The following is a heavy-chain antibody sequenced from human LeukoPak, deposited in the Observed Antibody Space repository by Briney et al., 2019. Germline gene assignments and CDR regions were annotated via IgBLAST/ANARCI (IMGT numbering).Heavy chain of an antibody. CDR3: TTDSPGYYDSSGYYSDY. Sequence: PGGSLRLSCAASGFIFSDYSMGWVRQAPGKGLEWVGRIKSKTDGGTTDYAAPVKGRFTISRDDSKNTLYLQMNSLKTEDTAVYYCTTDSPGYYDSSGYYSDYWGQGTLVTVSS. CDR1: GFIFSDYS. CDR2: IKSKTDGGTT. J-gene: IGHJ4*02. D-gene: IGHD3-22*01. V-gene: IGHV3-15*01.